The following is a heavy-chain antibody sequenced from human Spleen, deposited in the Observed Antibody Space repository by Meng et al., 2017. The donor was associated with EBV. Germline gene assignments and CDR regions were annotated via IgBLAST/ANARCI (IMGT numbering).Heavy chain of an antibody. CDR1: GGPFSSDA. V-gene: IGHV1-69*12. D-gene: IGHD3-10*01. CDR3: ASESGRGYTPDY. CDR2: LIPMFGAP. J-gene: IGHJ4*02. Sequence: QVQVCQSGAEGKRPGSSVKVACKTSGGPFSSDAISWVRQSPGQGLEWLGGLIPMFGAPNYAQKFQGRVTITADESTSTHYMELSSLRSEDTAVYYCASESGRGYTPDYWGQGTLVTVSS.